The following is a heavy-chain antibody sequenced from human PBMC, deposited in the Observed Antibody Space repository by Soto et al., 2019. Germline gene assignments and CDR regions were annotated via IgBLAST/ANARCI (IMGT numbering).Heavy chain of an antibody. CDR3: TRAAWFPYLSFY. CDR2: ISSSGSTA. Sequence: EVQRVESGGLVQPGGSLRLSCAASGFTFSRFELHWVRQAPGKGLEWISYISSSGSTAYYASSVEGRFTISRDNANNSVYLQMDSLRAADTALSSCTRAAWFPYLSFYWGQGALVTVSS. J-gene: IGHJ4*02. CDR1: GFTFSRFE. V-gene: IGHV3-48*03. D-gene: IGHD3-10*01.